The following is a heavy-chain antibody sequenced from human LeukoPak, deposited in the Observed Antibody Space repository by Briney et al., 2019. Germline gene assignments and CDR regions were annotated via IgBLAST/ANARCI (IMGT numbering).Heavy chain of an antibody. CDR1: GYTFTSYG. Sequence: ASVKVSCKASGYTFTSYGISWVRQAPGQGLEWMGWISAYNANTNYAQKLQGRVTMTTDTSTSTAYMELRSLRSDDTAIYYCARVRSSDWFDPWGQGTLVTVSS. V-gene: IGHV1-18*01. CDR2: ISAYNANT. D-gene: IGHD6-19*01. CDR3: ARVRSSDWFDP. J-gene: IGHJ5*02.